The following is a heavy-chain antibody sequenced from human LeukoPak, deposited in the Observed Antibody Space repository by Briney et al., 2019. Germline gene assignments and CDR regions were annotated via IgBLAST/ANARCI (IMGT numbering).Heavy chain of an antibody. Sequence: ASVKVSCKASGHTFTGYYMHWVRQAPGQGLEWMGRTNPNSGGTNYAQKFQGRVTMTRDTSISTAYMELSRLRSDDTAVYYCAATVTTSYFDYWGQGTLVTVSS. CDR2: TNPNSGGT. CDR1: GHTFTGYY. J-gene: IGHJ4*02. D-gene: IGHD4-17*01. V-gene: IGHV1-2*06. CDR3: AATVTTSYFDY.